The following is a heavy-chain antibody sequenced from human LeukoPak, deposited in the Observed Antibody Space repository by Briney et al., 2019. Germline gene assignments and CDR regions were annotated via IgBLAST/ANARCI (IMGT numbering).Heavy chain of an antibody. Sequence: GGSLRLSCAASGFTSSAYDMHWVRQITGGGLEWVSTSGTVGDTFYSDSVKGRFAISRENAKNSVHLQMNSLRVEDSAIYFCVRAAMPYIINGRRFDYWGQGTLVTVSS. V-gene: IGHV3-13*04. J-gene: IGHJ4*02. CDR2: SGTVGDT. D-gene: IGHD2-2*01. CDR1: GFTSSAYD. CDR3: VRAAMPYIINGRRFDY.